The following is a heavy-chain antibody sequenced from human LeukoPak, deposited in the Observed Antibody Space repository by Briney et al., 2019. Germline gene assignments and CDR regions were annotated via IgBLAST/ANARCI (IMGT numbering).Heavy chain of an antibody. D-gene: IGHD3-10*01. CDR2: ISGNGGST. CDR1: GFIISNYA. Sequence: PGGSLRLSCSASGFIISNYAMHWVRQAPGKGLEYVSAISGNGGSTYYADSVKGRFTISRDNSKNTLYLQMNSLRAEDTAVYYCASTITMVRGRFDHWGQGTLVTVSS. V-gene: IGHV3-64*04. CDR3: ASTITMVRGRFDH. J-gene: IGHJ4*02.